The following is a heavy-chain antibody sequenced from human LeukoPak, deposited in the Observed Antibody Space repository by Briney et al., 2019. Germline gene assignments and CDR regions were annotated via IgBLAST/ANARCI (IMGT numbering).Heavy chain of an antibody. CDR3: ARGTWSAGMNMRGYYFDY. CDR1: GGSISSGSYY. V-gene: IGHV4-61*02. J-gene: IGHJ4*02. D-gene: IGHD6-19*01. CDR2: IYTSGST. Sequence: PSQTLSLTCTVSGGSISSGSYYWSWIRQPAGKGLEWIGRIYTSGSTNYNPSLKSRVTMSVDTSKNQFSLKLSSVTAADTAVYYCARGTWSAGMNMRGYYFDYWGQGTLVTVSS.